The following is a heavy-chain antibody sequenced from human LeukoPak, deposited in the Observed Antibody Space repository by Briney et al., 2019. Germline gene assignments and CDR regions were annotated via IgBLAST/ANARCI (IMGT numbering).Heavy chain of an antibody. D-gene: IGHD2-2*01. Sequence: SETLSLTCAVYGGSFSGYYWSWIRQPPGKGLEWIGEINHSGSTNYNPSLKSRVTISVDTSKNQFSLKLSSVTAADTAVYYCARGFVVVPAAMGFDYWGQGTLVTVSS. J-gene: IGHJ4*02. CDR2: INHSGST. CDR3: ARGFVVVPAAMGFDY. V-gene: IGHV4-34*01. CDR1: GGSFSGYY.